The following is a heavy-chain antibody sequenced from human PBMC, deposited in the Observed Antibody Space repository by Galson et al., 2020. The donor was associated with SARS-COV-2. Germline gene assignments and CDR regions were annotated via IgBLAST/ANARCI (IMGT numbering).Heavy chain of an antibody. V-gene: IGHV1-18*01. CDR2: ISAYNDNT. J-gene: IGHJ5*02. D-gene: IGHD3-16*02. CDR3: ARWAFGGGIVISWFEP. CDR1: GYTFTNYG. Sequence: ASVKVSCKASGYTFTNYGISWVRQAPGQGLEWVGWISAYNDNTNYAQKLQGRVTMTTDTSTSTAYMELRSLRSDDTAVYYCARWAFGGGIVISWFEPWGQGTLVTVSS.